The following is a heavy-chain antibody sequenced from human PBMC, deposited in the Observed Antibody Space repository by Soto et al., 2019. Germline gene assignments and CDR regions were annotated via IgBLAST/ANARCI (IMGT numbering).Heavy chain of an antibody. CDR2: IIPILGIA. CDR1: GGTFSSYT. Sequence: SVKVSCKASGGTFSSYTISWVRQAPGQGLEWMGRIIPILGIANYAQKFQGRVTITADKSTSTAYMELSSLRSEDTAVYYCARGLSRGYYFSHYGMDVWGQGTTVPVSS. V-gene: IGHV1-69*02. CDR3: ARGLSRGYYFSHYGMDV. J-gene: IGHJ6*02.